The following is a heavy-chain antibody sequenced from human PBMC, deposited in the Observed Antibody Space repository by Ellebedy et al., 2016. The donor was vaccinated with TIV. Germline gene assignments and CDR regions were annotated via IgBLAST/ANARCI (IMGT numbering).Heavy chain of an antibody. Sequence: GGSLRLXCAAAGFSFSYSGMHWVRQAPGKGLEWVALIWYDGSKKYYADSVKGRFTVSRDNSKNTFYLQMNSLRVDDTAVYYCARVSGSFDYVGEFDYWGQGTLVSVSS. D-gene: IGHD3-16*01. CDR2: IWYDGSKK. V-gene: IGHV3-33*01. CDR3: ARVSGSFDYVGEFDY. J-gene: IGHJ4*02. CDR1: GFSFSYSG.